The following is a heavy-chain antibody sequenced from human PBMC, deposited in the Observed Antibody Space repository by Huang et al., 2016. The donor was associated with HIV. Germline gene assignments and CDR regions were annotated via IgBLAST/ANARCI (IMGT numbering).Heavy chain of an antibody. CDR2: IYPSGTT. J-gene: IGHJ3*02. Sequence: QVQLQESGPGLVKPSQTLSLPCSVSGGSINSGNYYWSWIRQPAGKGLEWIRHIYPSGTTIYNPSLKSRVTISVATSKNQFSLKLSSVTAADTAVYYCARLTGYSTFDIWGHGTVVTVSS. D-gene: IGHD3-9*01. V-gene: IGHV4-61*09. CDR1: GGSINSGNYY. CDR3: ARLTGYSTFDI.